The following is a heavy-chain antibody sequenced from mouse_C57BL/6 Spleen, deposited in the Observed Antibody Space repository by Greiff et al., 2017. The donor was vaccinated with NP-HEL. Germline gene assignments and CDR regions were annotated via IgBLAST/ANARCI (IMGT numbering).Heavy chain of an antibody. Sequence: VQLQQSGAELVKPGASVKLSCKASGYTFTSYWMHWVKPRPGRGLEWIGRIDPNSGGTKYDEKFKSKATLTVDKPSSTAYMQLSSLASEDPSVYCSPTSEIFGYPAYHAVVDWGKVNSVTLSS. V-gene: IGHV1-72*01. J-gene: IGHJ4*01. CDR2: IDPNSGGT. D-gene: IGHD2-2*01. CDR1: GYTFTSYW. CDR3: PTSEIFGYPAYHAVVD.